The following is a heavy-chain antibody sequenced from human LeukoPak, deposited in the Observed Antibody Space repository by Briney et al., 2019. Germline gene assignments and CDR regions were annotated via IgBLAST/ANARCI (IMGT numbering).Heavy chain of an antibody. CDR1: GGSISSYY. CDR2: IYYSGST. V-gene: IGHV4-59*01. Sequence: SSETLSLTCTVSGGSISSYYRSWIRQPPGKGLEWIGYIYYSGSTNYNPSLKSRVTISVDTSKNQFSLKLSSVTAADAAVYYCARESDPGMDVWGQGTTVTVSS. J-gene: IGHJ6*02. CDR3: ARESDPGMDV.